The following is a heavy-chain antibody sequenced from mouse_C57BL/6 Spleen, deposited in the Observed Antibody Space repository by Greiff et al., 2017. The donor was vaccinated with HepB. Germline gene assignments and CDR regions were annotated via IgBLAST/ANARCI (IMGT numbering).Heavy chain of an antibody. CDR2: IRNKANGYTT. D-gene: IGHD2-10*01. V-gene: IGHV7-3*01. J-gene: IGHJ1*03. CDR1: GFTFTDYY. CDR3: ARDPLLDWYFDV. Sequence: EVKLVESGGGLVQPGGSLSLSCAASGFTFTDYYMSWVRQPPGKALEWLGFIRNKANGYTTEYSASVKGRFTISRDNSQSILYLQMNALRAEDSATYYCARDPLLDWYFDVWGTGTTVTVSS.